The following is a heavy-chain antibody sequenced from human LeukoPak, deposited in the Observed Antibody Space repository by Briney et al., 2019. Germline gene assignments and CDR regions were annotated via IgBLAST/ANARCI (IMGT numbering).Heavy chain of an antibody. CDR1: GFTFSSYA. CDR3: ARDTYHYDSSGYMIDY. J-gene: IGHJ4*02. V-gene: IGHV3-30-3*01. CDR2: ISYDGSNK. Sequence: GGSLRLSCAASGFTFSSYAMHWVRQAPGKGLEGVAVISYDGSNKYYADSVKGRFTISRHNSKNTLYLQMNSLRAEDTAVYYCARDTYHYDSSGYMIDYWGQGTLVTVSS. D-gene: IGHD3-22*01.